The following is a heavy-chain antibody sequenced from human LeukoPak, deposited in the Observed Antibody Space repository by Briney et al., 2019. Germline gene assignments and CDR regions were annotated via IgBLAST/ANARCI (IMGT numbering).Heavy chain of an antibody. CDR1: GGSISSSSYY. J-gene: IGHJ4*02. Sequence: PSETLSLTCTVSGGSISSSSYYWGWIRQPPGKGLEWIGSIYYSGSTYYNPSLKSRVTISVDTSKNQFSLKLSSVTAADTAVYYCARFAYDFWSDNYFDYWGQGTLVTVSS. CDR3: ARFAYDFWSDNYFDY. V-gene: IGHV4-39*01. CDR2: IYYSGST. D-gene: IGHD3-3*01.